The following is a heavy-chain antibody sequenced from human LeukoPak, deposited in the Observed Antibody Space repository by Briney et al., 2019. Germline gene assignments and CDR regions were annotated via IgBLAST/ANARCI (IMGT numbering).Heavy chain of an antibody. CDR2: INHSGST. V-gene: IGHV4-34*01. D-gene: IGHD3-22*01. CDR3: ARENDSSGYYYTQFDY. J-gene: IGHJ4*02. Sequence: SSETLSLTCAVYGGSFSGYYWSWIRQPPGKGLEWIGEINHSGSTNYNPSLKSRVTISVDTSKNQFSLKLSSVTAADTAVYYCARENDSSGYYYTQFDYWGQGTLVTVSS. CDR1: GGSFSGYY.